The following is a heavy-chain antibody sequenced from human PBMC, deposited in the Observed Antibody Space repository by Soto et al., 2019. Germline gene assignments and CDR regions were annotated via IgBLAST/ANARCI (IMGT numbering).Heavy chain of an antibody. V-gene: IGHV1-3*01. Sequence: ASVKVSCKASGYTFTSCAMHWVRQAPGQRLEWMGWINAGNGNTKYSQKFQGRVTITRDTSASTAYMELSSLRSEDTAVYYCARVLAHYYYYGMDVWGQGTTVTVS. CDR1: GYTFTSCA. CDR3: ARVLAHYYYYGMDV. J-gene: IGHJ6*02. D-gene: IGHD3-3*02. CDR2: INAGNGNT.